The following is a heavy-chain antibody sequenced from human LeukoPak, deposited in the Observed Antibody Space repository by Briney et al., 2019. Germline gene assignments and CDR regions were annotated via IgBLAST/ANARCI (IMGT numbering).Heavy chain of an antibody. CDR2: IWYGGSNK. D-gene: IGHD6-6*01. Sequence: GGSLRLSCAASGFTFSSYGMHWVRQAPGKGLEWVAVIWYGGSNKYYADSVKGRFTISRDNSKNTLYLQMNSLRAEDTAVYYCAKGGASSIAARPDVYYYYMDVWGKGTTVTVSS. CDR3: AKGGASSIAARPDVYYYYMDV. J-gene: IGHJ6*03. V-gene: IGHV3-30*02. CDR1: GFTFSSYG.